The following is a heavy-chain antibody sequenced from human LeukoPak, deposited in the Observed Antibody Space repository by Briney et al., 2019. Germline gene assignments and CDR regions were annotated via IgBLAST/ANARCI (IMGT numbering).Heavy chain of an antibody. Sequence: ASVKVSCKVSGYTLTELSMHWVRQAPGKGLEWMGGFDPEDGETIYAQKFQGRVTMTEDTSTDTAYMELSSLRSEDTVVYYCARAGTYYGSGSFYYYYGMDVWGQGTTVTVSS. V-gene: IGHV1-24*01. J-gene: IGHJ6*02. CDR1: GYTLTELS. CDR3: ARAGTYYGSGSFYYYYGMDV. D-gene: IGHD3-10*01. CDR2: FDPEDGET.